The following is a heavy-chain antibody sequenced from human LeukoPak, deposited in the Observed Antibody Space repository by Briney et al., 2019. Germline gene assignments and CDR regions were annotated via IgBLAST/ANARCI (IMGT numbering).Heavy chain of an antibody. CDR1: GFTFSNAW. Sequence: GGSLRLSCAASGFTFSNAWMSWVRQAPGKGLEWVGRIKSKTDGGTTDYAAPVKGRFTISRDDSKNTLYLQMNSLKTEDTAVYYCTTDDSPWELRSHAFDIWGQGTMVTVSS. CDR2: IKSKTDGGTT. D-gene: IGHD1-26*01. J-gene: IGHJ3*02. V-gene: IGHV3-15*01. CDR3: TTDDSPWELRSHAFDI.